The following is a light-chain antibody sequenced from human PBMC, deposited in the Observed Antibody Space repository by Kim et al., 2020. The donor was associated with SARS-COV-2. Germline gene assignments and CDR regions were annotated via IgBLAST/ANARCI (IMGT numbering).Light chain of an antibody. CDR3: QHYGGSAT. CDR2: DAS. Sequence: SPGESAPLSGRASQSLARNALAWYQQRPGQSPRPLIYDASRRATGIPERFSGSGSGTDFTLTINRLESEDFAVYYCQHYGGSATFGQGTRLEIK. V-gene: IGKV3-20*01. J-gene: IGKJ5*01. CDR1: QSLARNA.